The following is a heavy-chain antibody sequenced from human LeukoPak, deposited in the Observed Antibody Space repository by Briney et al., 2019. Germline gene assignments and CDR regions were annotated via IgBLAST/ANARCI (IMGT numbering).Heavy chain of an antibody. Sequence: PGGSLRLSCADSGFTFSSYGMHWVRQAPGKGLEWVAVISYDGSNKYYADSVKGRFTISRDNSKNTLYLQMNSLRAEDTAVYYCARDLTGEQQLVTQHWGQGTLVTVSS. J-gene: IGHJ1*01. D-gene: IGHD6-13*01. CDR1: GFTFSSYG. CDR2: ISYDGSNK. V-gene: IGHV3-30*03. CDR3: ARDLTGEQQLVTQH.